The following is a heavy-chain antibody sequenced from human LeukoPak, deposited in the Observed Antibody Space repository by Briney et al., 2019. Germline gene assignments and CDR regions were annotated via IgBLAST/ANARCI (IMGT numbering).Heavy chain of an antibody. CDR2: INGDGSST. CDR1: GFTFSSYW. D-gene: IGHD6-13*01. Sequence: GGSLRLSCAASGFTFSSYWMHWVRQAPGKGLVWVSRINGDGSSTSYADSVKGRFTISRDNAKNTLYLQMNSLRAEDTAVYYCARVRGAAAGDYWYFDLWGRGTLVTVSS. J-gene: IGHJ2*01. V-gene: IGHV3-74*01. CDR3: ARVRGAAAGDYWYFDL.